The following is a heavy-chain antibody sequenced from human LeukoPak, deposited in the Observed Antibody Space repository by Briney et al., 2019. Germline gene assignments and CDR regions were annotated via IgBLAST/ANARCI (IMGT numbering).Heavy chain of an antibody. CDR2: ISSSSSIL. J-gene: IGHJ2*01. CDR3: ARARTGVAVAEAAYWYFDL. CDR1: GFTFSDYS. D-gene: IGHD6-19*01. V-gene: IGHV3-48*02. Sequence: GGSLRLSCAAAGFTFSDYSMNWVRQAPGKGLEWISYISSSSSILHYADSVKGRFTISRDNAKNSLYLQMNSLRDEDTAVYYCARARTGVAVAEAAYWYFDLWGRGTLVTVSS.